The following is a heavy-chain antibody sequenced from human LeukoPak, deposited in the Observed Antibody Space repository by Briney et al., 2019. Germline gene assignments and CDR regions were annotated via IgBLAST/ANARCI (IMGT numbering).Heavy chain of an antibody. V-gene: IGHV3-53*01. CDR3: ARDDFRYSSS. D-gene: IGHD6-13*01. J-gene: IGHJ4*02. CDR1: GFTVSSNY. Sequence: GGSLRLSCAASGFTVSSNYMSWVGQAPGKGVEWVSVIYSGGSTYYADSVKGRFTISRDNSKNTLYLQMNSLSAEDTAVYYCARDDFRYSSSWGQGTLVTVSS. CDR2: IYSGGST.